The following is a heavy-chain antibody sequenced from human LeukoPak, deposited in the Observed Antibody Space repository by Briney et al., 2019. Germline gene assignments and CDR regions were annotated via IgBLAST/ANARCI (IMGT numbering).Heavy chain of an antibody. J-gene: IGHJ4*02. D-gene: IGHD3-10*01. CDR1: GGSISSYS. CDR2: IYTSGST. CDR3: ARAPKEAYYGSGSYYKVGYFDY. Sequence: KPSETLSLTCTVSGGSISSYSWSWIRQPAGKGLEWIGHIYTSGSTNYNPSLKSRVTMSVDTSKNQFSLKLSSVTAADTAVYYCARAPKEAYYGSGSYYKVGYFDYWGQGTLVTVSS. V-gene: IGHV4-4*07.